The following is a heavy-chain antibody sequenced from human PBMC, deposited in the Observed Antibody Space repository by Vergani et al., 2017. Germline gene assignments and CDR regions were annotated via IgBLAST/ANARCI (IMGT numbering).Heavy chain of an antibody. CDR1: GIPFSDFY. Sequence: QVQLAESGGGLVEPGGSLRLSCAASGIPFSDFYMTWIRQPPGKGLQWVAYISRSGSTKYYTDSVKGRFTVSSDNAKNSVDLRMNSLTVEDMAVYYCATDTTQGSGFYDGGESNPRKFDSWGQGTLVTVSS. J-gene: IGHJ4*02. CDR2: ISRSGSTK. CDR3: ATDTTQGSGFYDGGESNPRKFDS. V-gene: IGHV3-11*04. D-gene: IGHD3-16*01.